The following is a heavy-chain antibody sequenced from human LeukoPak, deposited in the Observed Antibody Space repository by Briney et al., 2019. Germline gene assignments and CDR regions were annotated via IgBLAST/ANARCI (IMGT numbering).Heavy chain of an antibody. D-gene: IGHD3-16*02. Sequence: PGGSLRLSCAASGFTFSSYAMSWVRQAPGKGLEWVSAISGSGDSTYYADSVKGRFTISRDNSKNTLYLQMNSLRAEDTAVYYCAKEYRDYVWGSYRLVVDYWGQGTLVTVSS. V-gene: IGHV3-23*01. CDR1: GFTFSSYA. CDR3: AKEYRDYVWGSYRLVVDY. J-gene: IGHJ4*02. CDR2: ISGSGDST.